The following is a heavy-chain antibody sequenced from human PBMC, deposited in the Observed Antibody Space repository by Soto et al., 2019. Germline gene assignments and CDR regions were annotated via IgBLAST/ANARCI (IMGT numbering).Heavy chain of an antibody. CDR2: ISYDGSNK. D-gene: IGHD6-19*01. Sequence: GGSLRLSCAASGFTFSSYGMHWVRQAPGKGLEWVAVISYDGSNKYYADSVKGRFTISRDNSKNTLYLQMNSMRAEDTAVYYCATSAKYSSGWYYFDYWGQGTLVTVSS. J-gene: IGHJ4*02. CDR1: GFTFSSYG. CDR3: ATSAKYSSGWYYFDY. V-gene: IGHV3-30*03.